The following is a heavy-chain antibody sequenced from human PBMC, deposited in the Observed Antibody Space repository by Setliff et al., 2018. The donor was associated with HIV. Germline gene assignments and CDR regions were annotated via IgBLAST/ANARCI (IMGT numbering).Heavy chain of an antibody. J-gene: IGHJ6*02. Sequence: ASVKVSCKASGYTFTSYGMNWVRQAPGQGLEWMGWINTYTGNPTYAQDFTGRFVFSLDTSVSTAYLQISSLKTEDTAMYYCAIFPLSNCGGDCYSDYYYGMDVWGQGTTVTVSS. V-gene: IGHV7-4-1*02. CDR3: AIFPLSNCGGDCYSDYYYGMDV. CDR2: INTYTGNP. D-gene: IGHD2-21*02. CDR1: GYTFTSYG.